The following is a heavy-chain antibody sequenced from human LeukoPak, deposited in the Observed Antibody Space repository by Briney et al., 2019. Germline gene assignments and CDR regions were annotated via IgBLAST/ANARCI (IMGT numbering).Heavy chain of an antibody. D-gene: IGHD3-22*01. CDR2: ISYDGSNK. CDR3: ARDVRYYDSSGYYVY. V-gene: IGHV3-30-3*01. Sequence: GGSLRLSCAASGFTFSSYAMHWVRQAPGKGLAWVAVISYDGSNKYYADSVKGRFTISRDNSKNTLYLQMNSLRAEDTAVYYCARDVRYYDSSGYYVYWGQGTLVTVSS. J-gene: IGHJ4*02. CDR1: GFTFSSYA.